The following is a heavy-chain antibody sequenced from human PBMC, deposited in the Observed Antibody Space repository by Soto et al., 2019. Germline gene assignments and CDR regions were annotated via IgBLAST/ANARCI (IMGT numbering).Heavy chain of an antibody. J-gene: IGHJ4*02. V-gene: IGHV3-33*01. Sequence: GGSLRLSCAASGFTFSSYGMHWVRQAPGKGLEWVAVIWYDGSNKYYADSVKGRFTISRDNSKNTLYLQMNSLRAEDTAVYYCARAGHVLRYFDWLYAEDYFDYWGQGTLVTVSS. D-gene: IGHD3-9*01. CDR1: GFTFSSYG. CDR3: ARAGHVLRYFDWLYAEDYFDY. CDR2: IWYDGSNK.